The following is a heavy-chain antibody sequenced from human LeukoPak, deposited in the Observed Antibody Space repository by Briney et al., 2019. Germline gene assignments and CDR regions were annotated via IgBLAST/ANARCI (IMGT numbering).Heavy chain of an antibody. CDR1: GASVISGNW. CDR2: IHHAGST. J-gene: IGHJ4*02. CDR3: TRNGYYSLEN. V-gene: IGHV4-4*02. D-gene: IGHD3-22*01. Sequence: SETLSLTCGVFGASVISGNWWSWVRQSPGKGLEWFGEIHHAGSTNYNPSLKSRVTISIDNSKNQFSLMLNSVTAADTAVYYCTRNGYYSLENWSQGTLVTVSS.